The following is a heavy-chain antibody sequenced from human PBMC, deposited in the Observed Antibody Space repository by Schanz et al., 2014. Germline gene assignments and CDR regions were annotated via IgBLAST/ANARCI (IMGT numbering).Heavy chain of an antibody. D-gene: IGHD6-13*01. V-gene: IGHV1-69*02. CDR1: GGTFSSFG. CDR3: ARSGSSNWYCFDY. J-gene: IGHJ4*02. Sequence: VQLEQSGAEAKKPGSSVKVSCKASGGTFSSFGINWVRQAPGQGLEWMGRIVPSLGLAKYEQKFQGRVTITRDTLASTAYMEVSSLRSEDTAVYYCARSGSSNWYCFDYWGQGTLVTVSS. CDR2: IVPSLGLA.